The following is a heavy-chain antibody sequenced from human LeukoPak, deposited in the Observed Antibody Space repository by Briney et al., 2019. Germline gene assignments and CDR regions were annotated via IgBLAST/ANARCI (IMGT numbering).Heavy chain of an antibody. D-gene: IGHD3-22*01. CDR2: IYYSGST. V-gene: IGHV4-39*06. CDR3: ARAGYYYGSSGYYS. J-gene: IGHJ1*01. Sequence: SETLSLTCTVSGGSISSSSYYWGWIRQPPGKGLEWIGSIYYSGSTYYNPSLKSRVTISVDTSKNQFPLKLSSVTAADTAVYYCARAGYYYGSSGYYSWGQGTLVTVSS. CDR1: GGSISSSSYY.